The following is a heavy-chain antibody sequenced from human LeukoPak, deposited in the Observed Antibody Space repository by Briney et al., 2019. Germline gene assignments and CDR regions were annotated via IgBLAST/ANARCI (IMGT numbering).Heavy chain of an antibody. J-gene: IGHJ6*02. CDR3: ARVSEYSSGWYFAYYYYGMDV. D-gene: IGHD6-19*01. Sequence: ASVKVSCKASGYTFTSYGISWVRQAAGQGREWRGWISAYNGNTNYAQKLQGRVTMTTDTSTSTAYMELRSLRSDDTAVYYCARVSEYSSGWYFAYYYYGMDVWGQGTTVTVSS. V-gene: IGHV1-18*01. CDR1: GYTFTSYG. CDR2: ISAYNGNT.